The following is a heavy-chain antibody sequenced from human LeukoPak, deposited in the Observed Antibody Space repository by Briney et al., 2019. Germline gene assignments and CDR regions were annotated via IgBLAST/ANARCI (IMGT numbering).Heavy chain of an antibody. D-gene: IGHD2-2*03. CDR2: VRGRDDST. Sequence: GGSLRPSCVASGFTVSSYAMSWVRLAPGKGLEWVTGVRGRDDSTFYADSVRGRFTISRDNSRNTLYLQMDSLRAEDTAVYYCAKDGYCTTVTCYGWLDYWGLGTLVTVSS. CDR3: AKDGYCTTVTCYGWLDY. V-gene: IGHV3-23*01. CDR1: GFTVSSYA. J-gene: IGHJ4*02.